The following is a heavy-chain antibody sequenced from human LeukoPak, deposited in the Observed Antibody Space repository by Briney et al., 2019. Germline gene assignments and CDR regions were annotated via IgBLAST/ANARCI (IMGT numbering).Heavy chain of an antibody. CDR3: AREREAVAGFDY. D-gene: IGHD6-19*01. CDR1: GFIFSSYW. Sequence: GGSLRLSCAASGFIFSSYWMSWVRQAPGKGLEWVANIKQDGSEKYYVDSVKGRFTISRDNAKNSLYLQMNSLRAEDTAVYYCAREREAVAGFDYWGQGTLVTVSS. V-gene: IGHV3-7*03. CDR2: IKQDGSEK. J-gene: IGHJ4*02.